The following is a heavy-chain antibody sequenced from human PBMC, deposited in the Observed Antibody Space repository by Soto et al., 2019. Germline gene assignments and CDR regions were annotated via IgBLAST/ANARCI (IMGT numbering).Heavy chain of an antibody. J-gene: IGHJ4*02. CDR2: IYYSGST. Sequence: SETLSLTCTVSGGSISSYYWSWIRQPPGKGLEWIGYIYYSGSTNYNPSLKSRVTISVDTSKNQFSLKLSSVTAADTAVYYCARARRGYCSGGSCLRHFDYWGQGTLVTVSS. CDR3: ARARRGYCSGGSCLRHFDY. CDR1: GGSISSYY. V-gene: IGHV4-59*01. D-gene: IGHD2-15*01.